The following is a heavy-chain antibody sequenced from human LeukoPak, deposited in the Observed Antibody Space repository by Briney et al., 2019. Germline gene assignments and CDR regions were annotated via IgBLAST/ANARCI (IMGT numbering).Heavy chain of an antibody. D-gene: IGHD1-1*01. V-gene: IGHV4-39*01. CDR3: ARQSSYSYFDY. Sequence: SETLSLTCTVSGGSISSSSYYWGWIRQPPGKGLEWIGSIYYSGSTYYNPSLKSRVTISVDTSKNQFSLKLSSVTAADTAVYYCARQSSYSYFDYWDQGTLVTVSS. CDR1: GGSISSSSYY. J-gene: IGHJ4*02. CDR2: IYYSGST.